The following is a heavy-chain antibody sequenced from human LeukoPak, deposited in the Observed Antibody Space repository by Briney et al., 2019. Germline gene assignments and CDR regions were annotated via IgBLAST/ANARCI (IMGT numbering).Heavy chain of an antibody. CDR3: ATKTYYYDM. Sequence: PGGSLRLSCAASGFTFSSYEMNWVRQAPGKGLEWVSYISSSGSTIYYADSVKGRFTISRDNAKNSLYLQMNSLRAEDTAVYYCATKTYYYDMWGQGTLVTVSS. CDR2: ISSSGSTI. CDR1: GFTFSSYE. D-gene: IGHD3-22*01. V-gene: IGHV3-48*03. J-gene: IGHJ4*02.